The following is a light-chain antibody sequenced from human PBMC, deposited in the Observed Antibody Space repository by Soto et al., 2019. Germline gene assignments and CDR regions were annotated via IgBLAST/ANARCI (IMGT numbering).Light chain of an antibody. CDR3: QQYNSYSRWT. CDR2: DAS. CDR1: QSISSW. J-gene: IGKJ1*01. Sequence: DIQMTQSPSTLSASVGDRVTITCRASQSISSWLAWYQQKPGKAPKLLIYDASSLVSGVPSRFSGSGSGTEFTLTISSLQPDDFATYYCQQYNSYSRWTFGQGTKVEIK. V-gene: IGKV1-5*01.